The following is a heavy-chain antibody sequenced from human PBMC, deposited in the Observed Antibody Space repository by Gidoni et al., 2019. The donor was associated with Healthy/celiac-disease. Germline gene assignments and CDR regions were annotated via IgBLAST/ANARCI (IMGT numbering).Heavy chain of an antibody. CDR2: MSGRVGSI. Sequence: EVQLLESGGGLVQPGGSLRLSCAASGFTFGSYAMSWVRQAPGKGLGWVSSMSGRVGSIYYDDAVKGRFTMTRDNSKNALYLQMNSLRAEDTAVYYCAKNGYSGSYGARGVDYWGQGTLVNVSS. V-gene: IGHV3-23*02. CDR3: AKNGYSGSYGARGVDY. J-gene: IGHJ4*02. D-gene: IGHD1-26*01. CDR1: GFTFGSYA.